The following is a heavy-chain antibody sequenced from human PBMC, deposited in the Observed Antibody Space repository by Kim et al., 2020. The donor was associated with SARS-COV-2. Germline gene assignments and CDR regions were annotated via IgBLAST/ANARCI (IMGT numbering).Heavy chain of an antibody. J-gene: IGHJ5*02. D-gene: IGHD3-22*01. V-gene: IGHV1-69*13. Sequence: SVKVSCKASGGTFSSYAISWVRQAPGQGLEWMGGIIPIFGTANYAQKFQGRVTITADESTSTAYMELSSLRSEDTAVYYCARTYYYDSSGYYYAYNWFDPWGQGTLVTVSS. CDR3: ARTYYYDSSGYYYAYNWFDP. CDR1: GGTFSSYA. CDR2: IIPIFGTA.